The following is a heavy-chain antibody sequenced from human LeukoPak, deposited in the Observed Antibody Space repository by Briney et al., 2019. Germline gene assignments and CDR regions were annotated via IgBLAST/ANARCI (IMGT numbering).Heavy chain of an antibody. J-gene: IGHJ6*03. CDR2: IRYDGNDK. D-gene: IGHD1-1*01. CDR3: AKDSQLDVGSDYYYYFYMDV. V-gene: IGHV3-30*02. Sequence: PGGSLRLSCAASGFSFSTFGMYWVRQVPGKGPEWVAFIRYDGNDKYYGDSAKDRFTISRDNSKNTLYLQMNSLTTDDTGVYYCAKDSQLDVGSDYYYYFYMDVWGRGTTVTVSS. CDR1: GFSFSTFG.